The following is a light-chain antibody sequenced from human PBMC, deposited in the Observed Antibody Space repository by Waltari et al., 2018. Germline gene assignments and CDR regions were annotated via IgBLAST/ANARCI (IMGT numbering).Light chain of an antibody. CDR3: KSADTNNIVV. CDR2: KDT. V-gene: IGLV3-25*03. J-gene: IGLJ2*01. CDR1: ALPKQY. Sequence: SYELTQPPSVSVSPGQTARITCSGDALPKQYAYWYQQKPGQAPVQVIYKDTERPSGIPERFSGSVSGTTVTLIISGVQAEDEADYYCKSADTNNIVVFGGGTKLTV.